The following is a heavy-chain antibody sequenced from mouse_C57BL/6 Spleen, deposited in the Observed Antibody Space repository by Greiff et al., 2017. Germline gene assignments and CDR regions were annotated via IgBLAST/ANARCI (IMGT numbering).Heavy chain of an antibody. V-gene: IGHV5-6*01. CDR3: ARSYGSSYDAMDD. J-gene: IGHJ4*01. CDR1: GFTFSSYG. CDR2: ISSGGSYT. Sequence: EVHLVESGGDLVKPGGSLKLSCAASGFTFSSYGMSWVRQTPDKRLGWVATISSGGSYTYYPDSVTVRFTISRDNAKNTLYLQMSSLKSEDTAMYYGARSYGSSYDAMDDWGQGTSVTVSS. D-gene: IGHD1-1*01.